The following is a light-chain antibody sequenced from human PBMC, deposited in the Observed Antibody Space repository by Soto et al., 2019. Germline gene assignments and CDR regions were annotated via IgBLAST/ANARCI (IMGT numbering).Light chain of an antibody. CDR3: SSYTSSTTLI. CDR2: DVS. CDR1: SSDVGGYNH. V-gene: IGLV2-14*03. J-gene: IGLJ2*01. Sequence: QSALTQPASVSGSPGQSITISCTGTSSDVGGYNHVSWYQHHPGKAPKLLFYDVSNRPSGVSNRFSGSKSGNTASLTIFGLQAEDEADYYCSSYTSSTTLIFGGGTKLTVL.